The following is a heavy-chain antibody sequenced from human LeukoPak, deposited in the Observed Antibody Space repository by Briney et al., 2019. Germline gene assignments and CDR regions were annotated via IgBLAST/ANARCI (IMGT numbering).Heavy chain of an antibody. D-gene: IGHD2-2*01. CDR3: ASGGRLPLGSCSSTSCNYGMDV. Sequence: VKVSCKASGYTFTGYYMHWVRQAPGQGLEWMGRINPNSGGTNYAQKFQGRVTMTRDTSISTAYMELSRLRSDDTAVYYCASGGRLPLGSCSSTSCNYGMDVWGQGTTVTVSS. CDR1: GYTFTGYY. CDR2: INPNSGGT. V-gene: IGHV1-2*06. J-gene: IGHJ6*02.